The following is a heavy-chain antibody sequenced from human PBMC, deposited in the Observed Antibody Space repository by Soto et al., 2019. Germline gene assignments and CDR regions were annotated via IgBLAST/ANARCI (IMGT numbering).Heavy chain of an antibody. V-gene: IGHV5-51*01. CDR2: IYPGDSDT. J-gene: IGHJ6*02. CDR3: ARHIRFGELPDGGTYYYGMDV. D-gene: IGHD3-10*01. Sequence: GESLKISCKGSGYSFTIYWIGWVRQMPGKGLEWMGIIYPGDSDTRYSPSFQGQVTISADKSISTAYLQWSSLKASDTAMYYCARHIRFGELPDGGTYYYGMDVGGQGTTVNVSS. CDR1: GYSFTIYW.